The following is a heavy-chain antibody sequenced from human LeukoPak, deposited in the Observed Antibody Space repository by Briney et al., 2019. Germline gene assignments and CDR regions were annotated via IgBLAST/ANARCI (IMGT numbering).Heavy chain of an antibody. D-gene: IGHD5-24*01. CDR1: GYSFTNYW. J-gene: IGHJ4*02. V-gene: IGHV5-51*01. CDR3: ARRLPSVETFDY. Sequence: GESLKISCKGSGYSFTNYWIAWVRHMPGKGLEWMGIIYPGDSDTRYYPSFQGQVTISADKSISAAYLQWSNLKASDTAVYYCARRLPSVETFDYWGQGTLVTVSS. CDR2: IYPGDSDT.